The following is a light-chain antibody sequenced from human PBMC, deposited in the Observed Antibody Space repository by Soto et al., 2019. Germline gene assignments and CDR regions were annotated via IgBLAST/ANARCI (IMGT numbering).Light chain of an antibody. CDR1: QSVSSNY. J-gene: IGKJ1*01. CDR3: HQYGGSPQT. V-gene: IGKV3-20*01. CDR2: DAS. Sequence: IVLTQSPGTLSLSPGERATLSCRASQSVSSNYLAWYQQKPGQAPRPLIYDASNRATGIPDRFSGSGSGTDFTLTISRLEPGDFAVYYCHQYGGSPQTFGQGTKVDIK.